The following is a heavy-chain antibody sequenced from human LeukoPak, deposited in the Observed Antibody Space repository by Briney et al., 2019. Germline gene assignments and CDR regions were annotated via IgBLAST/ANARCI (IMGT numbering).Heavy chain of an antibody. CDR1: GYSISSGYY. CDR2: IYHSGST. D-gene: IGHD5-12*01. V-gene: IGHV4-38-2*02. J-gene: IGHJ6*02. CDR3: ARAGGLRSSYYYYYGMDV. Sequence: PSETLSLTCTVSGYSISSGYYWGWIRQPPGKGLEWIGSIYHSGSTYYKPSLKSRVTISVDTSKNQFSLKLSSVTAADTAVYYCARAGGLRSSYYYYYGMDVWGQGTTVTVSS.